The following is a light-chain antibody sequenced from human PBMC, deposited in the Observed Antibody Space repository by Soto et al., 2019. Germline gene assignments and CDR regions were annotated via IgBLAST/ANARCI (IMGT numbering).Light chain of an antibody. CDR2: GAS. CDR1: QTISSNY. Sequence: EIVLTQSPGTLSLSPGERATLSYRATQTISSNYLAWYQQKPGQAPKLLIHGASTRATGIPDRFSGSGSGTDFTLTISRLEPEDFAVYYCQLYGSSPKTFGQGTKVEV. J-gene: IGKJ1*01. V-gene: IGKV3-20*01. CDR3: QLYGSSPKT.